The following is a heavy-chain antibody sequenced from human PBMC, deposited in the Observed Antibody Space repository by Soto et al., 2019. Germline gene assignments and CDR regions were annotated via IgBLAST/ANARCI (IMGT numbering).Heavy chain of an antibody. CDR2: IVPMFGTA. V-gene: IGHV1-69*12. CDR3: ARDGDPQSAFWSGPLGGGRFDP. Sequence: QVQLVQSGAEVKKPGSSVNVSCKTSGGTFGNSAVTWVRQAPGQGLEWLGGIVPMFGTANYAQKFQGRVTITADESTITAYVELTSLKTDDTAVYYCARDGDPQSAFWSGPLGGGRFDPWGQGTLVTVSS. J-gene: IGHJ5*02. D-gene: IGHD3-3*01. CDR1: GGTFGNSA.